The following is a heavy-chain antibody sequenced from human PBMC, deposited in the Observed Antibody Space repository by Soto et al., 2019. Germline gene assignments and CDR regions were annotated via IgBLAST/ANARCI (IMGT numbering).Heavy chain of an antibody. CDR2: IDPSYSYT. Sequence: ETRHVSWRGAGYSFTTYWISWVRQMPGKGLAWMGRIDPSYSYTNYSPSFQGHVTISADKSISTAYLQWSSLKASDTAMYYCARISYMTTVTIRRDYYYGMDVWGQGTTVTV. CDR3: ARISYMTTVTIRRDYYYGMDV. J-gene: IGHJ6*02. D-gene: IGHD4-4*01. V-gene: IGHV5-10-1*01. CDR1: GYSFTTYW.